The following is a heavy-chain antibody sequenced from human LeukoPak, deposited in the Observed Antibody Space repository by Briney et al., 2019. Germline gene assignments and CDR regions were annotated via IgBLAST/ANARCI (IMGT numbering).Heavy chain of an antibody. Sequence: GGSLRLSCAASGFTFSSYAMHWVRQAPGKGLEYVSAISSNGGSTYYANSVKGRFTISRDNSKNTLYLQMGSLRAEDMAVYYCARDKYLYYFDYWGQGTLVTVSS. D-gene: IGHD6-6*01. CDR3: ARDKYLYYFDY. CDR2: ISSNGGST. CDR1: GFTFSSYA. V-gene: IGHV3-64*01. J-gene: IGHJ4*02.